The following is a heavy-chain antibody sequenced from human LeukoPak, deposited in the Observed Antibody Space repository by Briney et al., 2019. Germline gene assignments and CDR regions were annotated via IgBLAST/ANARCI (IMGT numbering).Heavy chain of an antibody. CDR3: ARWLVEGDYYYYMDV. CDR2: ISNTGGSI. Sequence: GRSLRLSCAASGFAFRNYGMNWVRQAPGKGLEWVSLISNTGGSIYYADSVRGRFTISRDNVKNTLYLQMNSLRAEDTAVYYCARWLVEGDYYYYMDVWGKGTTVTISS. V-gene: IGHV3-23*01. D-gene: IGHD6-19*01. CDR1: GFAFRNYG. J-gene: IGHJ6*03.